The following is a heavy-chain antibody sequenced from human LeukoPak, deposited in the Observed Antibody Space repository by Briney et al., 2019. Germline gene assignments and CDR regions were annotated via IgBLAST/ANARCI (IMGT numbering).Heavy chain of an antibody. CDR2: INPNIGDA. J-gene: IGHJ4*02. D-gene: IGHD2-21*02. V-gene: IGHV1-2*02. CDR3: ARMDLDGGDSIVFDY. Sequence: GASVKVSCKASGYTFTGFFMHWVRQAPGQGVEWMGWINPNIGDAYYAQKFQGRVTMTRDRSINTAYMELSRLTSDDTAVYYCARMDLDGGDSIVFDYWGQGTLVTVSS. CDR1: GYTFTGFF.